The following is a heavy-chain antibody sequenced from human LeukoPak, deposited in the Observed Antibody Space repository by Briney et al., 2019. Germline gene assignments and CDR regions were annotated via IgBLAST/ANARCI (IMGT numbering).Heavy chain of an antibody. Sequence: GESLRLSCAVSGYTFSSNAMSWGRQAPGKGQEWVSAISGSGGSTNYADSVKGRFTISRDNSKNTLYLQMNSLRAEDAAVYYFANLREAVAGTAIFDYWGQGTLVTVSS. CDR2: ISGSGGST. D-gene: IGHD6-19*01. CDR1: GYTFSSNA. V-gene: IGHV3-23*01. J-gene: IGHJ4*02. CDR3: ANLREAVAGTAIFDY.